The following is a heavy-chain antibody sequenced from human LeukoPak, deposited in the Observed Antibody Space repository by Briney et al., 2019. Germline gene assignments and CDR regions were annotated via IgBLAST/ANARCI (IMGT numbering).Heavy chain of an antibody. V-gene: IGHV1-46*01. CDR3: ARVGDGYNDAYDF. CDR2: IKPSGDNT. J-gene: IGHJ3*01. Sequence: GASVKVSCKTSGYSFTNYNLHWVRQAPGQRLEWMGIIKPSGDNTNNAQKFQGRVTMTSDTSTSTVYMELSSLKFEDTAVYYCARVGDGYNDAYDFWGQGTMVTVTS. D-gene: IGHD5-24*01. CDR1: GYSFTNYN.